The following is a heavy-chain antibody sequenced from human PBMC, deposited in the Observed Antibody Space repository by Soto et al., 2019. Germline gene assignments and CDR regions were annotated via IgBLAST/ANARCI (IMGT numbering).Heavy chain of an antibody. CDR2: VIPILGVV. J-gene: IGHJ4*01. CDR1: GGSYSTYT. Sequence: QVQVVQSGAEVKKPGSSVKVSCKASGGSYSTYTITWVRQAPGQGLEWMGRVIPILGVVNYAQKFQGKVTITADKSTSTPYREVSSLRPDDRAVYYGAREPVVDYPPLAYWAQGTLVTVSS. V-gene: IGHV1-69*08. CDR3: AREPVVDYPPLAY. D-gene: IGHD4-17*01.